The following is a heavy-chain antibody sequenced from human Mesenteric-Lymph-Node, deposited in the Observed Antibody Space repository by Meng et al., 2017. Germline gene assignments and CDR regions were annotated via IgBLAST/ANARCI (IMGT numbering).Heavy chain of an antibody. J-gene: IGHJ1*01. V-gene: IGHV3-15*05. D-gene: IGHD5-12*01. Sequence: GGSLRLSCAASGFTFSTYAMHWVRQAPGKGPEWVGRIKSKTYGGTTDYAAPVKSRFTISRDDSKNTVYLQMNSLKTEDTAIYYCSAVVVPTWGQGTLVTVSS. CDR3: SAVVVPT. CDR2: IKSKTYGGTT. CDR1: GFTFSTYA.